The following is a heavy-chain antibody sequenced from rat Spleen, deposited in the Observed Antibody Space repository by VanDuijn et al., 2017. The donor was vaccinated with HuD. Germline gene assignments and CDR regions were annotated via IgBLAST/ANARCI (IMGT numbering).Heavy chain of an antibody. CDR1: GFTLSDHF. J-gene: IGHJ2*01. CDR2: ITNTGGST. V-gene: IGHV5-25*01. CDR3: ARRHYGYTDYFDY. Sequence: EVQLVESGGGLVQPGRSLKLSCAASGFTLSDHFMAWVRQAPTKGLEWVASITNTGGSTYYPDSVKGRFTISRDNAKSTLSLQMDSLRSEDTATYYCARRHYGYTDYFDYWGQGVMVTVSS. D-gene: IGHD1-9*01.